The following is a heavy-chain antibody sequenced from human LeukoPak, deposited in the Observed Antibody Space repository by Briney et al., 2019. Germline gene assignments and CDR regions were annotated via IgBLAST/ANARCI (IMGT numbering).Heavy chain of an antibody. CDR3: ARAPAGGTYDL. CDR2: INQDGGRI. V-gene: IGHV3-7*03. Sequence: GGSLRLSCAASGFTFSSHWMNWVRRAPGKGLEWVAIINQDGGRIGYGDSVKGRFTIPRDNAQNSLYLQMNSLRAEDTAVYYGARAPAGGTYDLWGQGKMVTVSS. J-gene: IGHJ3*01. CDR1: GFTFSSHW.